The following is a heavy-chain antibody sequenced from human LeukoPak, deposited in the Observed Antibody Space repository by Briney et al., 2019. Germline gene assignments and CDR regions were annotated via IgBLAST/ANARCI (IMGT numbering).Heavy chain of an antibody. V-gene: IGHV3-11*03. CDR3: ARSPDYYGSGTYYIDYYYGMDV. D-gene: IGHD3-10*01. CDR1: GFTFSDYY. J-gene: IGHJ6*02. Sequence: GGSLRLSCAASGFTFSDYYMSWIRQAPGKWLEWVSYISDSNSYTNFADSAKGRFTISRDNAENSLYLQMNSLRAEDTAVYYCARSPDYYGSGTYYIDYYYGMDVWGQGTTVTVSS. CDR2: ISDSNSYT.